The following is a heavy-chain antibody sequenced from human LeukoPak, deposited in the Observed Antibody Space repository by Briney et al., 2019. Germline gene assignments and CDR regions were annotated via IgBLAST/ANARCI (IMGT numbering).Heavy chain of an antibody. D-gene: IGHD2-2*01. J-gene: IGHJ3*02. Sequence: SVKVSCEPSGGTLSGYTISWVRHAPRQGLEWMGGISPIFGTANYAQRFQGRVTITTNESTSTAYMELSSVRSEDSAVYYCAREVVPAAPDAFYIWGQGTMVTVAS. CDR1: GGTLSGYT. V-gene: IGHV1-69*05. CDR2: ISPIFGTA. CDR3: AREVVPAAPDAFYI.